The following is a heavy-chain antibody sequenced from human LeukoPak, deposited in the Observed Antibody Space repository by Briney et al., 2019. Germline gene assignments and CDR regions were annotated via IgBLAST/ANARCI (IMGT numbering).Heavy chain of an antibody. CDR2: ISSSSSYI. D-gene: IGHD2-2*01. V-gene: IGHV3-21*01. J-gene: IGHJ4*02. CDR3: ARDGKDNVVVPAATEDVAPFDY. CDR1: GFTFSSYS. Sequence: GGSLRLSCAASGFTFSSYSMNWVRQAPGKGLEWVSSISSSSSYIYYADSVKGRFTISRDNAKNSLYLQMNSLRAEDTAVYYCARDGKDNVVVPAATEDVAPFDYWGQGTLVSVSS.